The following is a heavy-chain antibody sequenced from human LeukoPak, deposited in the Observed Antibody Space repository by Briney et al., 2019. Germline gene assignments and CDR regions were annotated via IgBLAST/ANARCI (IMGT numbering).Heavy chain of an antibody. Sequence: PSETLSLTCAVSGYSISSIYYWGWIRQPPGKGLEWIGSMHHSGSTDYNPSLKSRVTISVDTSKNQFSLKLRYVTAADTAVYYCARLGDGTSTSCYPDSWGQGTLVTVSS. CDR1: GYSISSIYY. V-gene: IGHV4-38-2*01. D-gene: IGHD2-2*01. J-gene: IGHJ4*02. CDR3: ARLGDGTSTSCYPDS. CDR2: MHHSGST.